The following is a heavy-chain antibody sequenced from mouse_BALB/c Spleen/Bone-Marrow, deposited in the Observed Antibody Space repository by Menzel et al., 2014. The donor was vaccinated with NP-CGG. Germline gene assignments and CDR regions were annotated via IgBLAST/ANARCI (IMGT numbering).Heavy chain of an antibody. J-gene: IGHJ2*01. Sequence: QVQLQQSGPELVRPGVSVKLSCKGSGYTFTAYAMHWVKQSHAKSLEWIGLISTYSGNTHYNQNFKGKATMTVDKSSSTAYVELARLTSEDSAIYYCARNFYGSSYFDYGGQGTTLTVSS. CDR2: ISTYSGNT. D-gene: IGHD1-1*01. CDR1: GYTFTAYA. CDR3: ARNFYGSSYFDY. V-gene: IGHV1-67*01.